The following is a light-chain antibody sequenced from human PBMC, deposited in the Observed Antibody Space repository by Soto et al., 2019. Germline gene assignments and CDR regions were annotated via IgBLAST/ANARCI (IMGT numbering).Light chain of an antibody. J-gene: IGLJ2*01. Sequence: QSALTQPPSASGSPGQSVTISCTGTNSDVGGYNFVSWYQQYPRKVPKLMIYEVYKRPSGVPDRFSGSKSVNTASLTVSGLQSEDEGDYYCSAYAGSNSFVVFGGGTKLTVL. CDR2: EVY. CDR3: SAYAGSNSFVV. V-gene: IGLV2-8*01. CDR1: NSDVGGYNF.